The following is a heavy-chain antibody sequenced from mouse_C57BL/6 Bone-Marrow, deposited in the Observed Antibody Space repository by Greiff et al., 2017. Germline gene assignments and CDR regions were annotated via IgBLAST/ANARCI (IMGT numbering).Heavy chain of an antibody. CDR1: GYAFSSYW. D-gene: IGHD2-4*01. J-gene: IGHJ3*01. V-gene: IGHV1-80*01. CDR3: ASSTMITRVFAY. CDR2: IYPGDGDT. Sequence: VKVVESGAELVKPGASVKISCKASGYAFSSYWMNWVKQRPGKGLEWIGQIYPGDGDTNYNGKFKGKATLTADKSSSTAYMQLSSLTSEDSAVYFCASSTMITRVFAYWGQGTLVTVSA.